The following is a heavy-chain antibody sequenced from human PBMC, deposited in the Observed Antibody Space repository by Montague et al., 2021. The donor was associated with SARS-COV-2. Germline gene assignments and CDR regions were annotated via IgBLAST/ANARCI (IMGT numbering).Heavy chain of an antibody. D-gene: IGHD2-15*01. J-gene: IGHJ2*01. Sequence: TLSLTCTVSGGSISSGGYYWSWIRQHPGKGLEWIGNIYYSGSTYYNPSLKSRVTISVATSKNQFSLKLSSVTAADTAVYYCARVLGGYCSGGSCYRGWYFDLWGRGTLVTVSS. CDR1: GGSISSGGYY. V-gene: IGHV4-31*03. CDR3: ARVLGGYCSGGSCYRGWYFDL. CDR2: IYYSGST.